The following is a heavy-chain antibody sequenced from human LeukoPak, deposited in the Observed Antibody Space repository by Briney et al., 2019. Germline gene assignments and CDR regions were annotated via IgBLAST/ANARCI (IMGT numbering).Heavy chain of an antibody. CDR2: IIPIFGTA. CDR3: ASPYYYDSSGYYSAFDI. J-gene: IGHJ3*02. CDR1: GGTFSSYA. V-gene: IGHV1-69*13. Sequence: EASVKVSCRASGGTFSSYAISWVRQAPGQGLEWMGGIIPIFGTANYAQKFQGRVTITADESTSTAYMELSSLRSEDTAVYYRASPYYYDSSGYYSAFDIWGQGTMVTVSS. D-gene: IGHD3-22*01.